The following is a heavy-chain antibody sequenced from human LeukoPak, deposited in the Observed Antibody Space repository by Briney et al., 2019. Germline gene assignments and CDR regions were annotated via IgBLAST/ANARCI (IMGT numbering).Heavy chain of an antibody. J-gene: IGHJ5*02. Sequence: SETLSLTCTVSGGSMSSSSYYWGWIRQPPGKGLEWIGSIYYSGSTYYNPSLKSRVTISVDTSKNQFSLKLSSVTAADTAVYYCATSPVTTWWFDPWGQGTLVTVSS. V-gene: IGHV4-39*01. D-gene: IGHD4-17*01. CDR3: ATSPVTTWWFDP. CDR1: GGSMSSSSYY. CDR2: IYYSGST.